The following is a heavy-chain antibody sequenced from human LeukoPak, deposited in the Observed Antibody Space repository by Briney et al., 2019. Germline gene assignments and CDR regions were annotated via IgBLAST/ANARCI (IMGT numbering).Heavy chain of an antibody. CDR3: AKDGYSSSWAEGWFDP. Sequence: GGSLRLSCAASGFTFSSYSMNWVRQAPGKGLEWVSYISSSSSTIYYADSVKGRITISRDNAKNSLYLQMNSLRAEDTALYYCAKDGYSSSWAEGWFDPWGQGTLVTVSS. J-gene: IGHJ5*02. D-gene: IGHD6-13*01. CDR1: GFTFSSYS. V-gene: IGHV3-48*04. CDR2: ISSSSSTI.